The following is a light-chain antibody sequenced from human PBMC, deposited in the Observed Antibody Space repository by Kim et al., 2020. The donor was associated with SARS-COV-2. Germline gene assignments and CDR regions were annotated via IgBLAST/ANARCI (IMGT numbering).Light chain of an antibody. CDR1: QTVNSY. Sequence: VSPGEGATLSGGASQTVNSYLAWCQQKPGRGPRLLIHGVFSGATGVPARFRGSGCGTEFTLTISSLQSEDFAVYYCQQYNDWPRTFGGGTKVDIK. CDR2: GVF. V-gene: IGKV3-15*01. J-gene: IGKJ4*01. CDR3: QQYNDWPRT.